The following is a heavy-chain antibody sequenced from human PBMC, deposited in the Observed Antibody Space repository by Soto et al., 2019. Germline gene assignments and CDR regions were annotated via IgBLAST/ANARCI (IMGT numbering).Heavy chain of an antibody. CDR2: ISAYNGNT. Sequence: ASVKVSCKASGYTFTSYGISWVRQAPGQWLEWMGWISAYNGNTNYAQKLQGRVTMTTDTSTSTAYMELRSLRSDDTAVYYCARERITMVRGVPSNYYYYGMDVWGQGTTVTVSS. CDR1: GYTFTSYG. CDR3: ARERITMVRGVPSNYYYYGMDV. J-gene: IGHJ6*02. D-gene: IGHD3-10*01. V-gene: IGHV1-18*01.